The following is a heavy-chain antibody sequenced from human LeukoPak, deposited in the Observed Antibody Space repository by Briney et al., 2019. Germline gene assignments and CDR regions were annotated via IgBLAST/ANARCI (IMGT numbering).Heavy chain of an antibody. V-gene: IGHV5-51*01. J-gene: IGHJ4*02. D-gene: IGHD2/OR15-2a*01. CDR2: ISPSDSDT. CDR3: ARLDRSTYYFDN. CDR1: GYMFSSYW. Sequence: PGESLQISCQCSGYMFSSYWIGWVRPLPGKGLELMGIISPSDSDTRYSPSFQGQVTISADKSISTTYLQWSSLKAPDTAMYYCARLDRSTYYFDNWGQGTLVTVSS.